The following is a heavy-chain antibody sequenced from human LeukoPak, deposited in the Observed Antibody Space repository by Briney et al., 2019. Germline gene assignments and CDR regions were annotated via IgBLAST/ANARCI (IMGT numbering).Heavy chain of an antibody. Sequence: GGSLRLPCAASGFTFSSYWMSWVRQAPGKGLEWVANIKQDGSEKYYVDSVKGRFTISRDNAKNSLYLQMNNLRAEDTAVYYCARDGYSSGWYRYYYYYMDVWGKGTTVTVSS. CDR3: ARDGYSSGWYRYYYYYMDV. J-gene: IGHJ6*03. CDR2: IKQDGSEK. V-gene: IGHV3-7*01. D-gene: IGHD6-19*01. CDR1: GFTFSSYW.